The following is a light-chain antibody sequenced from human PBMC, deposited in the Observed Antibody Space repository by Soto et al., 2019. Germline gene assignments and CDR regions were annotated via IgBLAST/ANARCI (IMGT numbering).Light chain of an antibody. CDR2: AAS. Sequence: IQLTQSPSSLSASVGDRVTITCRASQGISNYLAWYQQKPGELPKLVIYAASILQTGVPSRFSGSGSGTDFSLTISSLQPEDVATYFCQKYNSPPRTFGQGTKVDI. CDR1: QGISNY. J-gene: IGKJ1*01. V-gene: IGKV1-27*01. CDR3: QKYNSPPRT.